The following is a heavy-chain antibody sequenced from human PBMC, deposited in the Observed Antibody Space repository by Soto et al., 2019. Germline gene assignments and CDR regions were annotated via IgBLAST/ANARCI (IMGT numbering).Heavy chain of an antibody. Sequence: SLRLSCAASGFTFSSYGMHWVRQAPGKGLEWVAVIWYDGSNKYYADSVKGRFTISRDNSKNTLYLQMNSLRAEDTAVYYCAREGMPRSYYYYGMDVWGQGTTVTVSS. V-gene: IGHV3-33*01. CDR2: IWYDGSNK. J-gene: IGHJ6*02. CDR1: GFTFSSYG. CDR3: AREGMPRSYYYYGMDV. D-gene: IGHD2-2*01.